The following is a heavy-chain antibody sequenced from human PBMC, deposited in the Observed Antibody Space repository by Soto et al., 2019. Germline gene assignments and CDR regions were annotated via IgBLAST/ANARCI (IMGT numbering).Heavy chain of an antibody. CDR2: IIPMLGTA. Sequence: SVKFSCKASGGTFSSYAISWVRQAPGQVRECMVGIIPMLGTANYXXKFQGRVXXTADESTSTAXMELSXLRSEDTAVHYCARSSTGTSDAFDIWGQGTMVTVS. CDR1: GGTFSSYA. D-gene: IGHD4-17*01. V-gene: IGHV1-69*13. CDR3: ARSSTGTSDAFDI. J-gene: IGHJ3*02.